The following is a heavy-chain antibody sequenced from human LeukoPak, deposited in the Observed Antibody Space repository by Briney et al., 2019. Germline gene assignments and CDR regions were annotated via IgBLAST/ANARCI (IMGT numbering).Heavy chain of an antibody. J-gene: IGHJ4*02. V-gene: IGHV3-23*01. D-gene: IGHD3-22*01. CDR3: AIGSSGYYYRH. CDR1: GFTFSSYA. CDR2: ISSSGGST. Sequence: RGSLRLSCAASGFTFSSYAMNWVRQAPGKGLEWVSVISSSGGSTYYADSVKGRFTISRDNSKNTVYLQMNSLRAEDTAVYYCAIGSSGYYYRHWGQGTLVTVSS.